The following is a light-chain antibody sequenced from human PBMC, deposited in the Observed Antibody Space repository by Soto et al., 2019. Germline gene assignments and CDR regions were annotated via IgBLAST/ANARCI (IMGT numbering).Light chain of an antibody. Sequence: ETVMTQSPATLSGSPGEGATVSCRASQSVNSDLAWYQQKPGQAPRLLIYGASTRDTGISTRFSGSGSGTEFTLTISSLQSEDFAVYYCQQYKTWPRTFGQGTKVDIK. CDR1: QSVNSD. J-gene: IGKJ1*01. V-gene: IGKV3-15*01. CDR2: GAS. CDR3: QQYKTWPRT.